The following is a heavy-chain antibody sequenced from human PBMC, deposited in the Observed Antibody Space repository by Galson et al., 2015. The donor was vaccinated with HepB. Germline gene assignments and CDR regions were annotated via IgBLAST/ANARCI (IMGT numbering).Heavy chain of an antibody. V-gene: IGHV3-48*01. D-gene: IGHD3-22*01. CDR2: ISSSSSTI. CDR3: AKDAYDSSGYYLQDDY. CDR1: GVTFSSDS. Sequence: SLRLPCAASGVTFSSDSMNWVRQAPGEGLEWVSYISSSSSTIYYADSVKGRFTISRDNAKNTLYLQMNSLRAEETAVYYCAKDAYDSSGYYLQDDYWGQGTLVTVSS. J-gene: IGHJ4*02.